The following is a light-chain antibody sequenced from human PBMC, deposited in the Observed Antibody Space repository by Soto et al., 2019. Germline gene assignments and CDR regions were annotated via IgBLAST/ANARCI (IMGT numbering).Light chain of an antibody. CDR2: DAI. CDR3: QRYDNVPLA. CDR1: QDISNY. V-gene: IGKV1-33*01. Sequence: DIQMTQSPSSLSASVGDRVTITCQASQDISNYLNWYQQKPGKAPKLLIYDAINLETGVPSRFSGRGSGTDFTVTISSLQPEDIATYYCQRYDNVPLAFGGGTRVEIK. J-gene: IGKJ4*01.